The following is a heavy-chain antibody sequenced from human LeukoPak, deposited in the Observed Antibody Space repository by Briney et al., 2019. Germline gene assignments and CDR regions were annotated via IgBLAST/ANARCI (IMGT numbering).Heavy chain of an antibody. V-gene: IGHV3-48*04. CDR2: ITSSSDTI. D-gene: IGHD3-22*01. CDR3: AREYYDSSGYYGGGY. J-gene: IGHJ4*02. CDR1: GFTFSTYS. Sequence: GGSLRLSCVVSGFTFSTYSMHWVRQAPGKGLEWVSYITSSSDTIYYADSVKGRFTISRDNARNSLYLQMNSLRAEDTAVYYCAREYYDSSGYYGGGYWGQGTLVTVSS.